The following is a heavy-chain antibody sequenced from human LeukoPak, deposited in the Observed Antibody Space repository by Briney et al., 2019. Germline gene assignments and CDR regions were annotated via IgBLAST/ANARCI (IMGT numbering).Heavy chain of an antibody. CDR3: ARANRVRYYYDSSGTDYYMDV. D-gene: IGHD3-22*01. CDR1: GYTFTSYG. V-gene: IGHV1-18*01. Sequence: ASVKVSCKASGYTFTSYGISWVRQAPGQGLEWMGWISAYNGNTNYALKLQGRVTMTTDTSTSTAYMELRSLRSDDTAVYYCARANRVRYYYDSSGTDYYMDVWGKGTTVTVSS. CDR2: ISAYNGNT. J-gene: IGHJ6*03.